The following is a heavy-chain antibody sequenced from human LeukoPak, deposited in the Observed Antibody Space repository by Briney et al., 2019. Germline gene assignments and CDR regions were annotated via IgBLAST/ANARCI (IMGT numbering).Heavy chain of an antibody. Sequence: SETPSLTCTVSGGSISSYYWSWIRQPPGKGLEWIGYIYYSGSTNYNPSLKSRVTISVDTSKNQFSLKPSSVTAADTAVYYCARYSGYDYGIYYYYYGMDVWGQGTTVTVSS. CDR3: ARYSGYDYGIYYYYYGMDV. CDR1: GGSISSYY. D-gene: IGHD5-12*01. J-gene: IGHJ6*02. CDR2: IYYSGST. V-gene: IGHV4-59*08.